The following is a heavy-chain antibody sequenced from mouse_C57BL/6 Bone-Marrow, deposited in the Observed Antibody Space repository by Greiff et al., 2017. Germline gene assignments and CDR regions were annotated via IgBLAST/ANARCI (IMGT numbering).Heavy chain of an antibody. CDR3: ATRREAY. Sequence: VQVVESGAELARPGASVKLSCTASGYTFTSYGISWVKQRTGQGLEWIGEIYPRSGNTYYNEKFKGKATLTADKSSSTAYMELRSLTSEDSAVYFCATRREAYWGQGTLVTVSA. J-gene: IGHJ3*01. D-gene: IGHD2-12*01. CDR2: IYPRSGNT. V-gene: IGHV1-81*01. CDR1: GYTFTSYG.